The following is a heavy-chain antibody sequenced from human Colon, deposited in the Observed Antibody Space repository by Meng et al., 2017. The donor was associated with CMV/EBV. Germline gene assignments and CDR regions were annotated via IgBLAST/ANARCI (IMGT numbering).Heavy chain of an antibody. V-gene: IGHV3-11*04. Sequence: SLKISCAASGFTFSEHYMSWIRQAPGKGLEWVSYITSRGTTIYYADSVKGRFTISRDNAKNSLFLQMNDLRAEDTAVYYCAKTTVPYYYCGMDVWGQGTTVTVSS. CDR1: GFTFSEHY. CDR2: ITSRGTTI. CDR3: AKTTVPYYYCGMDV. D-gene: IGHD1-7*01. J-gene: IGHJ6*02.